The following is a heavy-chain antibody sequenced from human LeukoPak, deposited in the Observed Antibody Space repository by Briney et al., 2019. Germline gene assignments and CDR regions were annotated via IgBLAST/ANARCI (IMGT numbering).Heavy chain of an antibody. J-gene: IGHJ4*02. V-gene: IGHV4-4*07. CDR1: GGSISSYY. CDR3: ARHLIPTTYYYDSSGYYLFDY. CDR2: IYTSGST. D-gene: IGHD3-22*01. Sequence: SETLSLTCTVSGGSISSYYWSWIRQPAGKGLEWIGRIYTSGSTNYNPSLKSRVTMSVDTSKNQFSLKLSSVTAADTAVYYCARHLIPTTYYYDSSGYYLFDYWGQGTLVTVSS.